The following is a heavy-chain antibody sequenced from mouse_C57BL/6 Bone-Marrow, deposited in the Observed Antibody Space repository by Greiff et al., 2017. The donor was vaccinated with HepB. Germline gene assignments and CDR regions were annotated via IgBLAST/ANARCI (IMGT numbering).Heavy chain of an antibody. J-gene: IGHJ1*03. V-gene: IGHV5-2*01. CDR2: INSDGGST. Sequence: EVQLVESGGGLVQPGESLKLSCESNEYEFPSHDMSWVRKTPEKRLELVAAINSDGGSTYYPDTMERRFIISRDNTKKTLYLQMSSLRSEDTALYYCARQGTAQAPYWYFDVWGTGTTVTVSS. CDR3: ARQGTAQAPYWYFDV. D-gene: IGHD3-1*01. CDR1: EYEFPSHD.